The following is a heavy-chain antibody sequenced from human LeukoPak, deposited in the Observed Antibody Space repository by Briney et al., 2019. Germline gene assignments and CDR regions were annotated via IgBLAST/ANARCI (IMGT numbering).Heavy chain of an antibody. J-gene: IGHJ6*02. Sequence: GGSLRLSCAASGFTFSSYNMNWVRQAPGKGLEWVSYISSGGSPIFYADSVKGRFTISRDNAKNSLYLQMNSLRDEDTAVYYCARDQVVVVVAATYYYYGMDVWGQGTTVTVSS. CDR3: ARDQVVVVVAATYYYYGMDV. CDR2: ISSGGSPI. V-gene: IGHV3-48*02. CDR1: GFTFSSYN. D-gene: IGHD2-15*01.